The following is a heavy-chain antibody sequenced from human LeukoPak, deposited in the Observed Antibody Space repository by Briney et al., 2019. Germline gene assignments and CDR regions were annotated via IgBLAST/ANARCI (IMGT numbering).Heavy chain of an antibody. Sequence: GASVKVSCKTSGYTFTYYVISWVRQAPGQGLEWMGWINAYNGNTIDAQKFQGRDTMTTDTSTSTAYMELRSLRSDDTAVYYCARGEKPYDYWGQGTLVSVSS. CDR2: INAYNGNT. V-gene: IGHV1-18*01. D-gene: IGHD1-26*01. J-gene: IGHJ4*02. CDR3: ARGEKPYDY. CDR1: GYTFTYYV.